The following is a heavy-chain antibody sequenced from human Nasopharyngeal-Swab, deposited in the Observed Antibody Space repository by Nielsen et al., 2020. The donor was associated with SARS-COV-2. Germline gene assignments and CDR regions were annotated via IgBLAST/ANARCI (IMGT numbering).Heavy chain of an antibody. CDR1: GFTCRSYS. Sequence: GESLKISCAASGFTCRSYSMNWVRQAPGKGLEWVSSISSSSGYIYYADSVKGRFTISRDNAKNSLYLQMNSLRAEDTAVYYCARVRGSMDHDAFDIWGQGTMVTVSS. CDR3: ARVRGSMDHDAFDI. V-gene: IGHV3-21*01. D-gene: IGHD3-10*01. J-gene: IGHJ3*02. CDR2: ISSSSGYI.